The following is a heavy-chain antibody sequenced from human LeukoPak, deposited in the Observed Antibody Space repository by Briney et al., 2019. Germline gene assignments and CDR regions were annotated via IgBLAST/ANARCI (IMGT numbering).Heavy chain of an antibody. D-gene: IGHD1-26*01. Sequence: PSETLSLTCTVSGDSISPYYWSWIRQPPGGGLEWIGYVFYTGSTNYNPSLKSRVTISVGTSRNQFSLKLTSVTAADTAVYYCARTRSGYSTLGYWGQGTLVTVSS. V-gene: IGHV4-59*01. CDR3: ARTRSGYSTLGY. J-gene: IGHJ4*02. CDR1: GDSISPYY. CDR2: VFYTGST.